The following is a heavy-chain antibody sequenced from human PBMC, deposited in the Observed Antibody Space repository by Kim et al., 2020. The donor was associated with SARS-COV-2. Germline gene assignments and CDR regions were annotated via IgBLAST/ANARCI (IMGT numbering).Heavy chain of an antibody. CDR1: GFTVSSNY. CDR2: IYSGGST. D-gene: IGHD6-13*01. CDR3: ARESLDSSSH. V-gene: IGHV3-53*01. Sequence: GGSLRLSCAASGFTVSSNYMSWVRQAPGKGLEWVSVIYSGGSTYYADSVKGRFTISRDNSKNTLYLQMNSLRAGDTAVYYCARESLDSSSHWGQGTLVTVSS. J-gene: IGHJ4*02.